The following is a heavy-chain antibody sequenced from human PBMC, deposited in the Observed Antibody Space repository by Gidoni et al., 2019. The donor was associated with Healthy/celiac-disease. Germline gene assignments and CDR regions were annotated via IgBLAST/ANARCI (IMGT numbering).Heavy chain of an antibody. CDR3: TSFYYYDSSGYWPSDAFDI. CDR1: GFTFSGSA. V-gene: IGHV3-73*02. Sequence: EVQLVESGGGLVQPGGSLKLSCAASGFTFSGSAMPWVRQASGKGLEWVGRIRSKANSYATAYAASVKGRFTISRDDSKNTAYLQMNSLKTEDTAVYYCTSFYYYDSSGYWPSDAFDIWGQGTMVTVSS. CDR2: IRSKANSYAT. D-gene: IGHD3-22*01. J-gene: IGHJ3*02.